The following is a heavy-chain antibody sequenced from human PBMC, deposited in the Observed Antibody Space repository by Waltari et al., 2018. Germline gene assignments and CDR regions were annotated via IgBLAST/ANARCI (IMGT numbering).Heavy chain of an antibody. CDR1: GFTFSSYA. V-gene: IGHV3-23*03. D-gene: IGHD3-10*01. J-gene: IGHJ4*02. CDR3: AKVPWTYYYGSGSYYNAFYFDY. CDR2: IYRGGSST. Sequence: EVQLLESGGGLVQPGGSLRLSCAASGFTFSSYAMSWVRQAPGKGLEWGSVIYRGGSSTDYAASVKGRFTISRDNSKNTLYLQMNSLRAEDTAVYYCAKVPWTYYYGSGSYYNAFYFDYWGQGTLVTVSS.